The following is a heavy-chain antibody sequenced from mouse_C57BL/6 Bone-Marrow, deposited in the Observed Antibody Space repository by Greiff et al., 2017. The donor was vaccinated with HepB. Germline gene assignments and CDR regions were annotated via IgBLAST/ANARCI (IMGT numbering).Heavy chain of an antibody. D-gene: IGHD1-1*01. Sequence: VQLQQSGAELVRPGTSVKVSCKASGYAFTNYLIEWVKQRPGQGLEWIGVINPGSGGTNYNEKFKGKATLTADKSSSTAYMQLSSLTSEDSAVYFCARCTTVVPYYFDYWGQGTTLTVSS. CDR2: INPGSGGT. CDR1: GYAFTNYL. V-gene: IGHV1-54*01. CDR3: ARCTTVVPYYFDY. J-gene: IGHJ2*01.